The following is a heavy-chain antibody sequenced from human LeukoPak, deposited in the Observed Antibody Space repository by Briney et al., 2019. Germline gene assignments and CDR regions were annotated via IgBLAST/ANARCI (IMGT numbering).Heavy chain of an antibody. CDR3: ARAQTGYSSGWYGWGAFDI. CDR2: IGTAGDT. V-gene: IGHV3-13*01. Sequence: GGSLRLSCAASGFTFSSYDMHWVRQATGKGLEWVSAIGTAGDTYYPGSVKGRFTISRENAKNSLYLQMNSLRAGDTAVYYCARAQTGYSSGWYGWGAFDIWGQGTMVTVSS. D-gene: IGHD6-19*01. J-gene: IGHJ3*02. CDR1: GFTFSSYD.